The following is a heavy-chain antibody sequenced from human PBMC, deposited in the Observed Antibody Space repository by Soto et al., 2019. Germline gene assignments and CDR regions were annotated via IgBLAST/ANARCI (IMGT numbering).Heavy chain of an antibody. Sequence: SETLSLTCSVSGASISSFNWNWVRQPAGKGPEWVGRLNIAGTINYNPSLKSRITMSMDTSKNQISLHLRSVTAADTAIYYCARDRGEYTSSWFWYFSHWGHGTLVTAPQ. CDR3: ARDRGEYTSSWFWYFSH. J-gene: IGHJ2*01. D-gene: IGHD6-13*01. V-gene: IGHV4-4*07. CDR2: LNIAGTI. CDR1: GASISSFN.